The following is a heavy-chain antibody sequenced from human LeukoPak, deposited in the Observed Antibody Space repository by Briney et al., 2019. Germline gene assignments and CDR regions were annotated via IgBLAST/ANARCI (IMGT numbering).Heavy chain of an antibody. J-gene: IGHJ4*02. Sequence: PSETLSLTCTVSGGSLSSYYWSWIRPPPGKGLEWIGYIYYTGATYYNPSLMSRVTISLDTSTNQFSLKLSSVTAADAAVYYCARAGYSYGTGYYFYCWGQGALVTVSS. CDR2: IYYTGAT. CDR3: ARAGYSYGTGYYFYC. D-gene: IGHD5-18*01. CDR1: GGSLSSYY. V-gene: IGHV4-59*01.